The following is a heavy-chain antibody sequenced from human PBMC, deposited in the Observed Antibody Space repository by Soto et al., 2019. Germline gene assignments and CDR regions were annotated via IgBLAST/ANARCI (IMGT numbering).Heavy chain of an antibody. CDR3: ARDYSSGWSTNFWGKGENWFDP. CDR2: ISPYNGKT. Sequence: QVQLVQSGAEVKKPGASVKVSCKTCGYTFTSYGISWVRQAPGQGLEWMGWISPYNGKTNYAQKVQGRVTMTTDTSTSTAYMELRSLRSDDTAVYYCARDYSSGWSTNFWGKGENWFDPWGQGTLVTVSS. CDR1: GYTFTSYG. D-gene: IGHD6-19*01. V-gene: IGHV1-18*01. J-gene: IGHJ5*02.